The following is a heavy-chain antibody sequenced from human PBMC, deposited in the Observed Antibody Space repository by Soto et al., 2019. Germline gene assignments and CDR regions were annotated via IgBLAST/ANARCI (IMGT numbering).Heavy chain of an antibody. CDR3: AKDTGGLLTVTDY. J-gene: IGHJ4*02. Sequence: EVQLVESGGGLVQPGRSLRLSCAASGFTFDDYAMHWVRQAPGKGLEWVSGISWNSGSIGHADSVKGRFTISRDNAKNSLYLQMNSLRAEDTALYYCAKDTGGLLTVTDYWGQGTLVTVSS. CDR1: GFTFDDYA. V-gene: IGHV3-9*01. CDR2: ISWNSGSI. D-gene: IGHD1-26*01.